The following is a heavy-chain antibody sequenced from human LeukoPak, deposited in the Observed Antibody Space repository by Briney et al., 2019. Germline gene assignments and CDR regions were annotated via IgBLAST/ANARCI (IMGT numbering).Heavy chain of an antibody. D-gene: IGHD2-2*01. CDR2: IRYDGSNK. Sequence: PGGCLRLSCAASGFTFSSYGMHWVRQAPGKGLEWVAFIRYDGSNKYYADSVKGRFTISRDNSKNTLYMQMNSLRAEDTAVYYCAKGIVVVPAVADYWGQGTLVTVSS. V-gene: IGHV3-30*02. CDR1: GFTFSSYG. CDR3: AKGIVVVPAVADY. J-gene: IGHJ4*02.